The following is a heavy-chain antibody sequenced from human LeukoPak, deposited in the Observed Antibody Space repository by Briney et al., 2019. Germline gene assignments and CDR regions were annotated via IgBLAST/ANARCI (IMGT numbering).Heavy chain of an antibody. CDR2: IIPIFGTA. CDR1: GGTFSSYA. D-gene: IGHD1-14*01. V-gene: IGHV1-69*06. CDR3: ASQTLNQRGGDY. Sequence: SVKVSCKASGGTFSSYAISWVRQAPGQGLEWMGRIIPIFGTANYAQKFQGRVTITADKSTSTAYMELSSLRSEDTAVYYCASQTLNQRGGDYWGQGTLVTVSS. J-gene: IGHJ4*02.